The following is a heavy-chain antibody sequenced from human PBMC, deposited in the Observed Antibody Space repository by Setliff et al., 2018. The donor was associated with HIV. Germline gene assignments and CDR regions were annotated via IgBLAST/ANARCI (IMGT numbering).Heavy chain of an antibody. J-gene: IGHJ4*02. CDR1: GDTLTKLS. CDR3: AAPSSVYIFGVLTPVSFDY. V-gene: IGHV1-24*01. CDR2: FDHEEGKI. Sequence: ASVKVSCKVSGDTLTKLSIYWVRQAPGKGLEWMGGFDHEEGKIIYAQKFQGRVSMTEDTSTDTAYMDLSSLRSDDTAVYYRAAPSSVYIFGVLTPVSFDYWGQGTLVTVSS. D-gene: IGHD3-3*02.